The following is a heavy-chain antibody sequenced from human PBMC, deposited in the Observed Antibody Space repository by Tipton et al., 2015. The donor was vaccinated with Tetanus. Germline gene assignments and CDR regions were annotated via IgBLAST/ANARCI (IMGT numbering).Heavy chain of an antibody. CDR2: ISGSRLTP. CDR1: GFTFKSYT. CDR3: AKEALGVLNL. J-gene: IGHJ6*04. Sequence: SLRLSCTASGFTFKSYTLNWVRQAPGNGLEWVAAISGSRLTPYYADSVKGRFTISRDSSKNTLSLQLNSLRADDTAIYYCAKEALGVLNLWGNGTTVIVSS. V-gene: IGHV3-23*01. D-gene: IGHD1-14*01.